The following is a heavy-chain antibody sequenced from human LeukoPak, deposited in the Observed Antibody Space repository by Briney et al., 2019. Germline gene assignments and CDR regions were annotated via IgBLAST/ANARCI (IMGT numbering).Heavy chain of an antibody. D-gene: IGHD3-22*01. CDR2: IYYSGST. V-gene: IGHV4-30-4*01. J-gene: IGHJ3*02. CDR3: AREAPRRYDSSRDAFDI. CDR1: GGSISSGDYY. Sequence: PSETLSLTCTVSGGSISSGDYYWSWIRQPPGKGLEWIGYIYYSGSTYYNPSLKSRVTISVDTSKNQFSLKLSSVTAADTAVYYCAREAPRRYDSSRDAFDIWGQGTMVTVSS.